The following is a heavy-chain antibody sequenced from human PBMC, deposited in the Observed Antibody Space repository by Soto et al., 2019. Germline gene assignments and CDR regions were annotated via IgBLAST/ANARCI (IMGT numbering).Heavy chain of an antibody. Sequence: SQTLSLTCAISEDSVSSNSAAWNWIRQSPSRGLEWLGKTYYRSKWYNDYAVSVKSRITINPDTSKNQFSLQLNSVTPEDTAVYYCASSGDDKHCSGGSCYSVDWFDPWGQGTLVTVSS. CDR2: TYYRSKWYN. D-gene: IGHD2-15*01. CDR3: ASSGDDKHCSGGSCYSVDWFDP. J-gene: IGHJ5*02. CDR1: EDSVSSNSAA. V-gene: IGHV6-1*01.